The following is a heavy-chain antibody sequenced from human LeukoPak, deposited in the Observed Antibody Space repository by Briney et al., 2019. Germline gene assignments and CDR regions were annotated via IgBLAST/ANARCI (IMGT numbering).Heavy chain of an antibody. D-gene: IGHD4-23*01. V-gene: IGHV1-24*01. CDR3: ATNVAAWTVGVGELGDPQYFDY. CDR1: GYTLTELS. J-gene: IGHJ4*02. Sequence: ASVKVSCKVSGYTLTELSMHWVRQAPGKGLEWMGGFDPEDGETINAQKFQGRVTMTEDTSTDTAYMELSSLRSEDTAVYYCATNVAAWTVGVGELGDPQYFDYWGQGTLVTVSS. CDR2: FDPEDGET.